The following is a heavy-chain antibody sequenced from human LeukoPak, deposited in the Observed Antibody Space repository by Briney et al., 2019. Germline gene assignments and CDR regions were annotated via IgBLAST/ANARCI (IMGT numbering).Heavy chain of an antibody. CDR2: VTGSGDST. CDR1: GFTFSTYA. J-gene: IGHJ5*02. CDR3: AKARSIGVDGNWFDP. Sequence: GGSLRLSCVASGFTFSTYAMNWVRQAPGKGLDWVSGVTGSGDSTYYADSVKGRFTISRDNSKNTLYLQMNSLRGEDTAVYYCAKARSIGVDGNWFDPWGQGTLVTVSS. V-gene: IGHV3-23*01. D-gene: IGHD2-15*01.